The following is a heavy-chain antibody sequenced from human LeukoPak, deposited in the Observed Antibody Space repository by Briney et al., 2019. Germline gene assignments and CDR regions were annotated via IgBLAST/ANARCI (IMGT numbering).Heavy chain of an antibody. CDR2: ISGSGDST. CDR1: GFTFSSYG. D-gene: IGHD6-13*01. V-gene: IGHV3-23*01. CDR3: AKTRPLDSSSWSHGDY. J-gene: IGHJ4*02. Sequence: PGGSLRLSCVASGFTFSSYGIHWVRQAPGKGLEWVSAISGSGDSTYYGDSVKGRFTISRDNSKNTLYLQMNSLRAEDTAVYYCAKTRPLDSSSWSHGDYWGQGTLVTVSS.